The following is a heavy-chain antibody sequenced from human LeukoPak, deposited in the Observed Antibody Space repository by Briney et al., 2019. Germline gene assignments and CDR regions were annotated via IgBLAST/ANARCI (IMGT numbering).Heavy chain of an antibody. CDR2: SSTSGITM. CDR1: GFTSSSFE. D-gene: IGHD2-2*02. Sequence: GGSLRLSCVPSGFTSSSFEISWVRQAPRQGLDWISYSSTSGITMYYTDSVKGRFTLSRDNAKKPFYLQRNSLRAQHTRVCFSARDVRVLPYTFDHWGGGARVTV. CDR3: ARDVRVLPYTFDH. V-gene: IGHV3-48*03. J-gene: IGHJ2*01.